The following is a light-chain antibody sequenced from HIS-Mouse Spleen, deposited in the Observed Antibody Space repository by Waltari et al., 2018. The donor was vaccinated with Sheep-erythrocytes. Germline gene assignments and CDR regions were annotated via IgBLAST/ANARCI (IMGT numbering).Light chain of an antibody. CDR1: SSDVGGYNY. CDR3: CSYAGSYNHV. J-gene: IGLJ1*01. Sequence: QSALTQPASVSGSPGQSITISCTGTSSDVGGYNYVSWYQQHPGKAPKPMIYDVSKRPSGAPDRFSGSTSGNTASLTISGLQAEDEADYYCCSYAGSYNHVFATGTKVTVL. CDR2: DVS. V-gene: IGLV2-11*01.